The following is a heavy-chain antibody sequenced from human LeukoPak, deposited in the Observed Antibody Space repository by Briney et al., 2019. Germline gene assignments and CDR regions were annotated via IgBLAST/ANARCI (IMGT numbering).Heavy chain of an antibody. Sequence: GGSLRLSCAASGFTFSNYWMHWVRQAPGKGLVWVARINSDGSSTTYADSVNRRFTISRDNATNTLYLQMNSLRAEDTAVYYCARDPVCSGGSCYSGAFDIWGQGTMVTVSS. D-gene: IGHD2-15*01. V-gene: IGHV3-74*01. CDR1: GFTFSNYW. CDR3: ARDPVCSGGSCYSGAFDI. CDR2: INSDGSST. J-gene: IGHJ3*02.